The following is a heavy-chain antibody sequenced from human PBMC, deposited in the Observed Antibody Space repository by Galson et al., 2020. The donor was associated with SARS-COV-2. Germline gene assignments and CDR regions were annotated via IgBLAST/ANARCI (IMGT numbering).Heavy chain of an antibody. CDR1: GGSISSSNW. CDR2: IYHSGST. Sequence: SQTLSLTCAVSGGSISSSNWWSWVRQPPGKGLEWIGEIYHSGSTNYNPSLKSRVTISVDKSKNQFSLKLSSVTAADTAVYYCARRLRYFDWLLLRNINDAFDIWGQGTMVTVSS. V-gene: IGHV4-4*02. D-gene: IGHD3-9*01. J-gene: IGHJ3*02. CDR3: ARRLRYFDWLLLRNINDAFDI.